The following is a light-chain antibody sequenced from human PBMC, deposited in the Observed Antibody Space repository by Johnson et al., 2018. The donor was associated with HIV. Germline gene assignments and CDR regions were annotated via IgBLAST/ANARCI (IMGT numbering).Light chain of an antibody. Sequence: QSVLTQPPSVSAAPGQRVTISCSGSSFNIGINFVSWYQQVPGTAPKLLICESNKRPSGIPNRFSGSKSGTSATLGITGLQTGDEADYYCGTWDSRLSVYVFGPGTNVTVL. CDR3: GTWDSRLSVYV. V-gene: IGLV1-51*02. CDR2: ESN. J-gene: IGLJ1*01. CDR1: SFNIGINF.